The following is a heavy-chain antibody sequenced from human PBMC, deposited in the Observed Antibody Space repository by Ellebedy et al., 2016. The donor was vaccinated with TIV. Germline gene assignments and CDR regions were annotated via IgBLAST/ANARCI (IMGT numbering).Heavy chain of an antibody. J-gene: IGHJ4*02. V-gene: IGHV3-48*02. CDR3: ARARPGGYGDY. D-gene: IGHD6-25*01. CDR1: GFTLSDYS. Sequence: PGGSLRLSCAASGFTLSDYSMNWVRQAPGKGPEWISHISSSSKTTYYADSVKGRFTISRDNAKNSRYLQMNSLRDEDTAVYYCARARPGGYGDYWGQGTLVTVSS. CDR2: ISSSSKTT.